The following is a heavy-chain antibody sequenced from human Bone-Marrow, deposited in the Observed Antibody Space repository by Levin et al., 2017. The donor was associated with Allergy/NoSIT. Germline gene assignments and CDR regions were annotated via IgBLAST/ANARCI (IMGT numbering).Heavy chain of an antibody. CDR1: GFTFSSYA. V-gene: IGHV3-23*01. J-gene: IGHJ4*02. D-gene: IGHD3-22*01. Sequence: GESLKISCAASGFTFSSYAMSWVRQAPGKGLEWVSAISGSGGSTYYADSVKGRFTISRDNSKNTLYLQMNSLRAEDTAVYYCAKTGHDSSGYFGWGQGTLVTVSS. CDR2: ISGSGGST. CDR3: AKTGHDSSGYFG.